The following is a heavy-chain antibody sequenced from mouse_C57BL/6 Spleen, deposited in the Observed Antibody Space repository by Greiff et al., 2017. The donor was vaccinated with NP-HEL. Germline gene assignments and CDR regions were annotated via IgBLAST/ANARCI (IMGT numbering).Heavy chain of an antibody. J-gene: IGHJ2*01. CDR3: TRVYYEDYFDY. Sequence: EVQGVESGEGLVKPGGSLKLSCAASGFTFSSYAMSWVRQTPEKRLEWVAYISSGGDYIYYADTVKGRFTISRDNARNTLYLQMSSLKSEDTAMYYCTRVYYEDYFDYWGQGTTLTVSS. CDR1: GFTFSSYA. V-gene: IGHV5-9-1*02. CDR2: ISSGGDYI. D-gene: IGHD2-4*01.